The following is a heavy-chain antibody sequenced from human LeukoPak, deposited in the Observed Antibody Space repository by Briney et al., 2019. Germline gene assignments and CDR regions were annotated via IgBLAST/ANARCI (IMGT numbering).Heavy chain of an antibody. J-gene: IGHJ4*02. CDR1: GGSISSCSHH. CDR3: ARHDGRGGNTMGALDS. V-gene: IGHV4-39*01. D-gene: IGHD3-3*01. CDR2: LYYSRTT. Sequence: SETLSLTCAVSGGSISSCSHHWGWFRQSPGKGLEWIGSLYYSRTTYYNPSLNSRATISVVTSKNQFSLQLNSVTAADTAVYYCARHDGRGGNTMGALDSWGQGSLVTVSS.